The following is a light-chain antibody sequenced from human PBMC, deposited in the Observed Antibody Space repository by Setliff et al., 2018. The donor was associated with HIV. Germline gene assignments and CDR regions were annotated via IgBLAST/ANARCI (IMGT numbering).Light chain of an antibody. J-gene: IGLJ1*01. Sequence: QSALTQPASVSGSPGQSITVSCTDIDPYNSVSWYQQLPGKAPKLILYEVSVRPSGISHRFAGSKSDNTASLTISGLEAEDEDSYYCSSYTSSGAPSYVFGTGTKVTVL. CDR2: EVS. V-gene: IGLV2-14*01. CDR1: IDPYNS. CDR3: SSYTSSGAPSYV.